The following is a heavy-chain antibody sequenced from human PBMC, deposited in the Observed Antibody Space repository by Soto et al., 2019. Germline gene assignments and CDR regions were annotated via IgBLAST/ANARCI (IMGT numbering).Heavy chain of an antibody. CDR1: GFTFSSYD. CDR2: INTAVDT. V-gene: IGHV3-13*04. D-gene: IGHD3-22*01. Sequence: EVQLVESGGGLVQPGGSLRLSCAASGFTFSSYDMHWVRKATGKRLEWVSAINTAVDTYYAGSVKGRFTISSENAKNSLYLQMNSLRAGDTAVYYSVRARHYDSSGYYLDCYYGMDVWGQGTTVTVSS. CDR3: VRARHYDSSGYYLDCYYGMDV. J-gene: IGHJ6*02.